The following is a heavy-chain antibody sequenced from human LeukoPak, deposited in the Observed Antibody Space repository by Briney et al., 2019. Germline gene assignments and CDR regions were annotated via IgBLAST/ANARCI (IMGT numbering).Heavy chain of an antibody. CDR2: IYYSGST. J-gene: IGHJ4*02. CDR3: ARERGVALFDY. Sequence: SETLSLTCTVSGGSISSSSYYWGWIRQPPGKGLEWIGYIYYSGSTNYNPSLKSRVTISVDTSKNQFSLKLSSVTAADTAVYYCARERGVALFDYWGQGTLVTVSS. D-gene: IGHD3-3*01. V-gene: IGHV4-61*01. CDR1: GGSISSSSYY.